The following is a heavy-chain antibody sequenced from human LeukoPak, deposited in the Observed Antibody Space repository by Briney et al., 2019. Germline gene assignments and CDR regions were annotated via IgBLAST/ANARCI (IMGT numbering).Heavy chain of an antibody. CDR2: IKQDGSEN. Sequence: GGSLRLSCAAYGFTFSRYWMSWVRQAAGKGLEWVAYIKQDGSENYYVDSVKGRFTISRDNANNSLYLQMNSLRAEDTAVYYCATLGDILTGYYRALAYWGQGTLVTVSS. CDR3: ATLGDILTGYYRALAY. J-gene: IGHJ4*02. D-gene: IGHD3-9*01. V-gene: IGHV3-7*01. CDR1: GFTFSRYW.